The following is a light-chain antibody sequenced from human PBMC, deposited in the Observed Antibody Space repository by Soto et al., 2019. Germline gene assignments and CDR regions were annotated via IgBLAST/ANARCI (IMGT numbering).Light chain of an antibody. V-gene: IGLV2-23*01. Sequence: QSALTQPASVSGSPGQSITISCTGISSDVGSYNLVSWYQQHPGKAPKLMIYEGSKRPSGVSNRFSGSKSGNTAPLTISGLQAEDEADYYCCSYAGSSTYVFGTGTKVTVL. CDR1: SSDVGSYNL. J-gene: IGLJ1*01. CDR3: CSYAGSSTYV. CDR2: EGS.